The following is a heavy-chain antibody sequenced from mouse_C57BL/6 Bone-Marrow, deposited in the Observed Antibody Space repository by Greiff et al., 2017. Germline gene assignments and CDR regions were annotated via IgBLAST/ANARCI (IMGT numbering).Heavy chain of an antibody. D-gene: IGHD2-4*01. CDR1: GFTFSSYA. CDR3: ARGESTMNDD. CDR2: ISDGGSYT. V-gene: IGHV5-4*03. Sequence: EVKLMESGGGLVKPGGSLKLSCAASGFTFSSYAMSWVRQTPEKRLEWVATISDGGSYTYYPDNVKGRFTISRDNAKNNLYLQMSHLKSEDTAMYYCARGESTMNDDWGQGTTLTVSS. J-gene: IGHJ2*01.